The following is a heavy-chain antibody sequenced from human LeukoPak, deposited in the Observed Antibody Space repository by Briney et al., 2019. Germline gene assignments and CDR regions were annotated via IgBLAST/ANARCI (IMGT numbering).Heavy chain of an antibody. J-gene: IGHJ4*02. D-gene: IGHD2-8*01. CDR1: GFTVSSTY. Sequence: PGGSLRLSCAASGFTVSSTYMTWVRQAPGKGLEWVSSISSTSIYKYYADSVKGRFTISRDNAKDSLFLQMNSLRAEDTAIYYCARDPRIYCTNGICRDDCFDNWGQGTLVTVSS. V-gene: IGHV3-21*01. CDR3: ARDPRIYCTNGICRDDCFDN. CDR2: ISSTSIYK.